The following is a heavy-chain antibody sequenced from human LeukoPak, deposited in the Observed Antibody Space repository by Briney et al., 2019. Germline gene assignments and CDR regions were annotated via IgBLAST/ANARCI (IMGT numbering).Heavy chain of an antibody. D-gene: IGHD1-26*01. CDR1: GFTVISNY. J-gene: IGHJ4*02. CDR2: IYSGGST. Sequence: GGSLRLSCAASGFTVISNYMSWVRQAPGKGLEWVSLIYSGGSTYYADSVRGRFTISRDNSKNTLCLQMNSLKASDSAMYYCARQGNSYYSFDYWGQGTLVTVSS. V-gene: IGHV3-53*01. CDR3: ARQGNSYYSFDY.